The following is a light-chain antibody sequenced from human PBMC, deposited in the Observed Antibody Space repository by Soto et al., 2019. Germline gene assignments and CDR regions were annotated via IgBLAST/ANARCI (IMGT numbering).Light chain of an antibody. CDR1: SSDIGVYDF. Sequence: QSVLTQPASVSGSPGQSITISCTGTSSDIGVYDFVSWYQQHPGRAPKLLIYDVTNRPSGISDRFSGSKSGNTASLTISGIQPEDEADYYCSSYTTSTTRVFGGGTKLTVL. J-gene: IGLJ3*02. CDR2: DVT. CDR3: SSYTTSTTRV. V-gene: IGLV2-14*01.